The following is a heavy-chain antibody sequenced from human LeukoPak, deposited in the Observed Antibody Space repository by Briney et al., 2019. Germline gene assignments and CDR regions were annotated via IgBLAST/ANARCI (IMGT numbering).Heavy chain of an antibody. CDR1: GFTFSSYA. V-gene: IGHV3-23*01. CDR2: ISGSGGNT. D-gene: IGHD3-10*01. CDR3: TRYGSGSYHYDY. J-gene: IGHJ4*02. Sequence: GGSLRLSCAASGFTFSSYAMSWVRQAPGKGLEWVSSISGSGGNTYYADSVKGRFTISRDNSKNTLYLQMSSLRAEDTAVYYCTRYGSGSYHYDYWGQGTLVIVTS.